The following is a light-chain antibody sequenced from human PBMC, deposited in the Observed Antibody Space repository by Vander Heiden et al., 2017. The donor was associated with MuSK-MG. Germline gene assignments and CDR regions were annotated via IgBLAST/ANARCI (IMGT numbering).Light chain of an antibody. J-gene: IGKJ1*01. Sequence: DIQMTKSPSSLSASVGDRVTITCRAGQNVNIYFNWYQQKPGKAPRLLIYAASSLQSGVPSRFSGSGSGTDFTLTSSSLQPEDFATYYFQQSYRTPGTGGQGTKVEIK. V-gene: IGKV1-39*01. CDR2: AAS. CDR3: QQSYRTPGT. CDR1: QNVNIY.